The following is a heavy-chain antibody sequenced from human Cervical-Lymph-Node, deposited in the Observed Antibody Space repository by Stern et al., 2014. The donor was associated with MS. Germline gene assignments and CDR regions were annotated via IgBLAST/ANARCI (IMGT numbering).Heavy chain of an antibody. Sequence: QVQLLQPGAEVTKPGSSVKVSCKASGGTFSKFPSSWVRQAPGQGLEWMGGIFPVFGTPTYAQEFRGRVTIPADVSTSTVYMEPSSLRSDDTAVYYCALSSETSDRWYSLGYDLWGQGTLVTVSS. CDR2: IFPVFGTP. D-gene: IGHD6-13*01. J-gene: IGHJ5*02. CDR1: GGTFSKFP. CDR3: ALSSETSDRWYSLGYDL. V-gene: IGHV1-69*01.